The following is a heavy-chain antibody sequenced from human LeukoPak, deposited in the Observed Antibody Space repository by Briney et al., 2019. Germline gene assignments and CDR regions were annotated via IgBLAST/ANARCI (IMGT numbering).Heavy chain of an antibody. CDR3: ARDPYGDYMFDP. J-gene: IGHJ5*02. D-gene: IGHD4-17*01. CDR2: IYSGGST. Sequence: ETLSLTCAAYGGSFSGYYWSWIRQPPGKGLEWVSVIYSGGSTYYADSVKGRFTISRDNSKNTLYLQMNSLRAEDTAVYYCARDPYGDYMFDPWGQGTLVTVSS. V-gene: IGHV3-66*01. CDR1: GGSFSGYY.